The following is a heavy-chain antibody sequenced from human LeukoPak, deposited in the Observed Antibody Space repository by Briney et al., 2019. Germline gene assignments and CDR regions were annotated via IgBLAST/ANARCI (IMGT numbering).Heavy chain of an antibody. Sequence: PGGSLRLSCVGSGFTFSSYDMHWVRQGPGKDLEWVSVIGLGGDTSYEGSVKGRFTISRENARNSLYLQMSGLTVGDTAVYYCVREKRMANALDVWGHGTLVTVSS. CDR2: IGLGGDT. V-gene: IGHV3-13*01. CDR3: VREKRMANALDV. D-gene: IGHD5-24*01. CDR1: GFTFSSYD. J-gene: IGHJ3*01.